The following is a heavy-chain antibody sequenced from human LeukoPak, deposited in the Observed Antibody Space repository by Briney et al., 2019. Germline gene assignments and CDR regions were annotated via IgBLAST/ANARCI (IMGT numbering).Heavy chain of an antibody. V-gene: IGHV3-21*01. CDR3: ARDGLGSYDY. J-gene: IGHJ4*02. CDR1: GFTFSIYT. D-gene: IGHD3-10*01. CDR2: NSDNSRYI. Sequence: GRSLRLSCAASGFTFSIYTINWVRQAPGKGLEWLLSNSDNSRYIYYADSVKGRFTISRDNAQNSVFLQLNSLRAEDTAVYYCARDGLGSYDYWGQGTLVTVSS.